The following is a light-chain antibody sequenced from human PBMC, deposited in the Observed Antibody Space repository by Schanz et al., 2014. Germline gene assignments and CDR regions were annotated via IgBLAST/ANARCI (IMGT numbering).Light chain of an antibody. Sequence: EIVMTQSPATLSVSPGERATLSCRASQSVSSFLAWYQHKPGQSPRLLIYDTSNRATGIPARFSGSGSGTDFTLTISRLEPEDFAVYYCQQYGSSPWAFGQGTKVEIK. CDR1: QSVSSF. CDR2: DTS. CDR3: QQYGSSPWA. V-gene: IGKV3-20*01. J-gene: IGKJ1*01.